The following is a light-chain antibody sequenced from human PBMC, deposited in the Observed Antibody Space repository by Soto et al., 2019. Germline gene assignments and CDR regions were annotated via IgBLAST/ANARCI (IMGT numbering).Light chain of an antibody. CDR3: QQYGRHHKT. CDR2: GAS. V-gene: IGKV3-20*01. J-gene: IGKJ1*01. CDR1: QSVSSSY. Sequence: EIVLTQSPGTLSLSPGERATLSCRASQSVSSSYLAWYQQKPGQAPRLLIYGASSRATGIPDRFSGSGSGTDFTLTISRLEPEDFAVYYCQQYGRHHKTFGQGTKVEIK.